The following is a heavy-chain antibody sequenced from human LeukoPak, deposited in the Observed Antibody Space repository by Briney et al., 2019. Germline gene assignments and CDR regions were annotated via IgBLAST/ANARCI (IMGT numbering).Heavy chain of an antibody. CDR2: IYSGRST. CDR3: ARDRSGQQLISRKEYYYMDV. J-gene: IGHJ6*03. Sequence: GGSLRLSCAASGFTVSSNDMRWVRQAPGKGLEWVSLIYSGRSTYYADSVKGRFIISRDNSKNTLYLQMNSLRAEDTAVYYCARDRSGQQLISRKEYYYMDVWGKGTTVTISS. D-gene: IGHD3-10*01. V-gene: IGHV3-66*01. CDR1: GFTVSSND.